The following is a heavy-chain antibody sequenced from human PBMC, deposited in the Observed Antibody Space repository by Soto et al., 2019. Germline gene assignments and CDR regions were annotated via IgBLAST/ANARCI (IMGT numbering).Heavy chain of an antibody. J-gene: IGHJ6*02. CDR1: GGTIISYY. Sequence: SQTLPLTWTVSGGTIISYYWSWIRKTKGKGLEWIGYIYYSGSTNYNPSLKSRVTISVDTSKNQFSLKLSSVTAADTAVYYCARDTYGSGSYYNGPFGMDVWGQGTTVTVSS. CDR2: IYYSGST. D-gene: IGHD3-10*01. V-gene: IGHV4-59*01. CDR3: ARDTYGSGSYYNGPFGMDV.